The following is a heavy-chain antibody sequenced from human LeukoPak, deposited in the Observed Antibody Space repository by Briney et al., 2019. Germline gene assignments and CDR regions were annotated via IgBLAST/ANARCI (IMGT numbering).Heavy chain of an antibody. V-gene: IGHV3-74*01. D-gene: IGHD1-26*01. J-gene: IGHJ6*03. CDR2: INSDGSST. CDR3: AKGHGWEASYYYYYMDV. Sequence: SGGSLRLSCAASGFTFSSYWMHWVRQAPGKGLVWVSRINSDGSSTSYADSVKGRFTISRDNSKNTLYLKMNSLRAEDTAVYYCAKGHGWEASYYYYYMDVWGKGTTVTISS. CDR1: GFTFSSYW.